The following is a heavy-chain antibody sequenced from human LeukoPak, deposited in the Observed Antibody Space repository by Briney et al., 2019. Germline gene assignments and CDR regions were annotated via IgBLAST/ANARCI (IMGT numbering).Heavy chain of an antibody. CDR2: IYYSGST. CDR3: ARGYCSSTSCSPFDY. D-gene: IGHD2-2*01. J-gene: IGHJ4*02. Sequence: SETLSLTCTVSGGSISSYYWSWIRQPPGKGLEWIGYIYYSGSTNYNPSLKSRVTISVDTSKNQFSLKLSSVAAADTAVYYCARGYCSSTSCSPFDYWGQGTLVTVSS. CDR1: GGSISSYY. V-gene: IGHV4-59*08.